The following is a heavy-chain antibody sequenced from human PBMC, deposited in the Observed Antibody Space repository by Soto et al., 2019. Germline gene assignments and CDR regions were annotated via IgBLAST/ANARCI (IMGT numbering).Heavy chain of an antibody. D-gene: IGHD2-21*02. CDR1: GYTLTELS. Sequence: SVKVSCNVSGYTLTELSMHWVRQAPVKGLEWMGGFDPEDGETIYAQKFQGRVTMTEDTSTDTAYMELSSLRSEDTAVYYCATDPYCGGDCYAKYYGMDVWGQGTTVTVSS. CDR2: FDPEDGET. J-gene: IGHJ6*02. V-gene: IGHV1-24*01. CDR3: ATDPYCGGDCYAKYYGMDV.